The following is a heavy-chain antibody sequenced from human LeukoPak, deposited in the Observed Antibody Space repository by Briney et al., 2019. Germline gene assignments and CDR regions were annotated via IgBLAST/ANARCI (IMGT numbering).Heavy chain of an antibody. D-gene: IGHD6-19*01. CDR3: ARSGKQWLNWFDP. Sequence: PGGSLRLSCAASGFTFSSYSMNWVRQAPGKGLEWVSSISSSSSYIYYADSVKGRFTISRDNAKNSLYLQMNSLRAEDTAVYYCARSGKQWLNWFDPWGQGTLVTVSS. V-gene: IGHV3-21*01. J-gene: IGHJ5*02. CDR2: ISSSSSYI. CDR1: GFTFSSYS.